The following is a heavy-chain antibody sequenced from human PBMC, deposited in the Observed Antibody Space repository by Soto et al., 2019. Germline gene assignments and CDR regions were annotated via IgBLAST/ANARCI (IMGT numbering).Heavy chain of an antibody. CDR1: GYSFTSYG. J-gene: IGHJ6*02. CDR2: ISAYNGNT. CDR3: ARGGYCSGGSCYSTDSYSGMDV. V-gene: IGHV1-18*01. Sequence: QVQLVQSGAEVKKPGASVKVSCKASGYSFTSYGISWVRQAPGQGLEWMGWISAYNGNTKNAQKLQGRVTMTTDTSTSTAYMELRSLRSDDTAVYYCARGGYCSGGSCYSTDSYSGMDVWGQGTTVPVSS. D-gene: IGHD2-15*01.